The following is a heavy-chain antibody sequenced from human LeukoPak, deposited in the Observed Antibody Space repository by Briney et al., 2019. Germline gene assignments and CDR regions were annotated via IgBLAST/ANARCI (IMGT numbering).Heavy chain of an antibody. J-gene: IGHJ3*02. CDR2: IYSGGST. Sequence: GGSLRLSCAASGFKIDDYYMSWIRQAPGKGLEWVSVIYSGGSTYYADSVKGRFTISRDNSKNTLYLQMNSLRAEDTAVYYCARGVVVTAMGDAFDIWGQGTMVTVSS. V-gene: IGHV3-66*01. CDR1: GFKIDDYY. CDR3: ARGVVVTAMGDAFDI. D-gene: IGHD2-21*02.